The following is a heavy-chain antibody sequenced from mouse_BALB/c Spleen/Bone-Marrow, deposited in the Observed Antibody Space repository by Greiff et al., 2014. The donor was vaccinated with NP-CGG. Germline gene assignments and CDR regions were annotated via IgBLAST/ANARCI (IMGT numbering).Heavy chain of an antibody. V-gene: IGHV5-12-2*01. Sequence: EVKVEESGGGLVQPGGSLKLSCAASGFTFSSYTMSWIRQTPEKRLEWVAYISYGGGSTYYPDTVKGRFTISRDNAKNTLYLQMSSLKSEDTAIYYCTRHDSLYYFDYWGQGTTLTVSS. J-gene: IGHJ2*01. CDR2: ISYGGGST. D-gene: IGHD6-1*01. CDR3: TRHDSLYYFDY. CDR1: GFTFSSYT.